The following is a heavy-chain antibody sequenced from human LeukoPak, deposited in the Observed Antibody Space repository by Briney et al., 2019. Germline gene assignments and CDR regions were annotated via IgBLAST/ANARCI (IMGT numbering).Heavy chain of an antibody. V-gene: IGHV4-39*01. CDR3: ARQWKY. Sequence: SETLSLTCTVSGASISSSTYYWGWLRQPPGKGLEWIGSIYYSGNTYYNPSLQSRVTISVDTSKNQFSLKLTSVTAADTAVYYCARQWKYWGQGTLVTVSS. CDR2: IYYSGNT. J-gene: IGHJ4*02. D-gene: IGHD1-1*01. CDR1: GASISSSTYY.